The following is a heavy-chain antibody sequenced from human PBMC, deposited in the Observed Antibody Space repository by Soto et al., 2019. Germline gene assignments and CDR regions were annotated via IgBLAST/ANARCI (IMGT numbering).Heavy chain of an antibody. Sequence: QVPLVQSGAEVKKPGASVKVSCKASGYTFHSYAMNWVRQAPGQRLEWLGWISAGNGKTIYSQKFQARVTITRDTSASTASMELSSLRSEDTAVYDCARPVASCAYTYGPLGGAFDMLGQGTMVTVSS. V-gene: IGHV1-3*01. CDR1: GYTFHSYA. CDR3: ARPVASCAYTYGPLGGAFDM. D-gene: IGHD5-18*01. J-gene: IGHJ3*02. CDR2: ISAGNGKT.